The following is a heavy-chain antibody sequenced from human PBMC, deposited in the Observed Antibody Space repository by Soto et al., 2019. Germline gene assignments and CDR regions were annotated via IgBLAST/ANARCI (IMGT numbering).Heavy chain of an antibody. CDR3: ARDVGV. J-gene: IGHJ6*04. V-gene: IGHV3-66*01. CDR1: GITVYNKY. CDR2: IYSGGNK. Sequence: EVQLVESGGGLVQRGGSLRLSCAASGITVYNKYMSWVRQAPGKGLECVSGIYSGGNKSYADSVKGSFTISRDGSKNTVYLHMNSLRAEDTAVYDCARDVGVWGRGTTVTVSS.